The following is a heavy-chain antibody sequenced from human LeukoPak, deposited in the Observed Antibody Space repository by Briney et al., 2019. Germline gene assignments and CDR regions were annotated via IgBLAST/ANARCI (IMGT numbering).Heavy chain of an antibody. CDR1: GGTFSSYA. V-gene: IGHV1-69*13. J-gene: IGHJ5*02. Sequence: SVKVSCKASGGTFSSYAISWVRQAPGQGLEWTGGIIPIFGTANYAQKFQGRVTITADESTSTAYMELSSLRSEDTAVYYCAREWELLRSWFDPWGQGTLVTVSS. D-gene: IGHD1-26*01. CDR3: AREWELLRSWFDP. CDR2: IIPIFGTA.